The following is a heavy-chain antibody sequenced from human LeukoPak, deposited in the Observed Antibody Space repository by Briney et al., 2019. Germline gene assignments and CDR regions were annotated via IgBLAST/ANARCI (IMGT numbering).Heavy chain of an antibody. Sequence: ASVEVSCKASGYTFTGYYMHWVRQAPGQGLEWMGRINPNSGGTNYAQKFQGRVTITADESTSTAYMELSSLRSEDTAVYYCARDSSEFRSLLFHWGQGTLVTVSS. CDR3: ARDSSEFRSLLFH. CDR1: GYTFTGYY. D-gene: IGHD1-14*01. CDR2: INPNSGGT. V-gene: IGHV1-2*06. J-gene: IGHJ1*01.